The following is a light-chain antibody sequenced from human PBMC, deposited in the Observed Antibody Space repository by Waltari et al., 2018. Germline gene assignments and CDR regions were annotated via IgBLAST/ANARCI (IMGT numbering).Light chain of an antibody. Sequence: SYELTQPPSVSVSPGQAARITCSGDALPKKLPYWYQQTSGQAPVLVIYEDSKRPPRIPERFSGSSSGTTATLTLSGAQVEDEGDYYCYSTDSSDTHRVFGGGTKLTVL. CDR3: YSTDSSDTHRV. CDR2: EDS. J-gene: IGLJ3*02. CDR1: ALPKKL. V-gene: IGLV3-10*01.